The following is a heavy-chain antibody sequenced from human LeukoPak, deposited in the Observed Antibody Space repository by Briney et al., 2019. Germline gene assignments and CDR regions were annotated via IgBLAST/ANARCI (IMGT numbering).Heavy chain of an antibody. Sequence: GGSLRLPCAASGYTFSSYCINWVRQAPGKGLEWVASINYRRSYIYYADSVRGRFRISRDDARDSLYLQMNSLRAEDTAVYYCVRLRRNSDTSGFYYYYDFWGQGTLVTVSS. D-gene: IGHD3-22*01. V-gene: IGHV3-21*01. CDR1: GYTFSSYC. J-gene: IGHJ4*02. CDR2: INYRRSYI. CDR3: VRLRRNSDTSGFYYYYDF.